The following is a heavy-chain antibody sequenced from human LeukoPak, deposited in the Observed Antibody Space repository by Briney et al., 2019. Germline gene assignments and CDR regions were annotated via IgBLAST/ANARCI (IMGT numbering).Heavy chain of an antibody. Sequence: GRSLRLSCAGSGFNFNNYAMHWVRQAPGMGLEWVSGISWNSGDKAYADSVKGRFTISRDNVKNSLYLQMNSLRVDVTAFYYCAKANSNWYFDLWGRGTLVSVSS. CDR2: ISWNSGDK. J-gene: IGHJ2*01. CDR1: GFNFNNYA. CDR3: AKANSNWYFDL. V-gene: IGHV3-9*01.